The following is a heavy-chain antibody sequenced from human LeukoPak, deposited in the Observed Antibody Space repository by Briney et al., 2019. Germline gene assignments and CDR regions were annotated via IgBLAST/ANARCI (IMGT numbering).Heavy chain of an antibody. J-gene: IGHJ3*02. D-gene: IGHD4-17*01. CDR1: GYTFTDYG. Sequence: GASVKVSCRASGYTFTDYGISWVRQAPGLGLEWMGWISVSNGVPKYAQKLQGRVSMTTDTSTSTAYMELRSLRSDDTAVYYCATYLGVTTTGVLDIWGQGTMVTVSS. CDR2: ISVSNGVP. V-gene: IGHV1-18*01. CDR3: ATYLGVTTTGVLDI.